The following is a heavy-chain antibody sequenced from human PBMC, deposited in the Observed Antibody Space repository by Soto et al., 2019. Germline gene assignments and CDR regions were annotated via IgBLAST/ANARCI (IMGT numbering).Heavy chain of an antibody. D-gene: IGHD3-16*01. CDR3: ASLWGPHNYHYYGMDV. CDR2: IDPSDSYT. CDR1: GYSFTSYW. Sequence: PGESLKISCKGSGYSFTSYWISWVRQMPGKGLEWMGRIDPSDSYTNYSPSFQGHVTISADKSISTAYLQWSSLKASDTAMYYCASLWGPHNYHYYGMDVWGQGTTVTVSS. V-gene: IGHV5-10-1*01. J-gene: IGHJ6*02.